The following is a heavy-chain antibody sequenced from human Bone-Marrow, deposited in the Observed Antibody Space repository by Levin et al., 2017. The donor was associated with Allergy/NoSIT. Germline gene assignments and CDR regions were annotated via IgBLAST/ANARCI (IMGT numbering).Heavy chain of an antibody. Sequence: PGGSLRLSCAASGFTLSSHAIHWVRQAPGKGLEWVAVISSDGTDKYYVDSVEGRFTISRDNSKNTVYLQMNSLRAEDTAVYYCAKGEFNYYDRPFADWGQGTLVTVSS. CDR3: AKGEFNYYDRPFAD. D-gene: IGHD3-22*01. CDR1: GFTLSSHA. V-gene: IGHV3-30*18. CDR2: ISSDGTDK. J-gene: IGHJ4*02.